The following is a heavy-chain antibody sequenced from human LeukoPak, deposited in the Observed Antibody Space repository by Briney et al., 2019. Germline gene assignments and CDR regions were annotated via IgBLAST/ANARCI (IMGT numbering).Heavy chain of an antibody. CDR3: AKKRVITTPAAIDWYFDL. Sequence: GGSLRLSCVASGFTFSNYAMSWVRWAPGKGLEWVSILSSSGGATYYADSVKGRFTISRDNSKNTLYLQMNSLRAEDTAVYYCAKKRVITTPAAIDWYFDLWGRGTLLTVSS. V-gene: IGHV3-23*01. J-gene: IGHJ2*01. D-gene: IGHD2-2*01. CDR2: LSSSGGAT. CDR1: GFTFSNYA.